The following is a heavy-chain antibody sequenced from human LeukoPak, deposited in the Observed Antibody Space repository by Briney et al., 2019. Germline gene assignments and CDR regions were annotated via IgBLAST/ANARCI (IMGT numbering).Heavy chain of an antibody. V-gene: IGHV3-21*01. D-gene: IGHD1-26*01. J-gene: IGHJ4*02. CDR1: GFTFSDYS. Sequence: GGSLRLSCAASGFTFSDYSMNWVRQAPGKGLEWVSSISSRSAYIHYTDSVKGRFTISRDNAENSLYLQMNNLRADDTAVNYCARDRSGSYPYYFDYWGQGTLVTVSS. CDR3: ARDRSGSYPYYFDY. CDR2: ISSRSAYI.